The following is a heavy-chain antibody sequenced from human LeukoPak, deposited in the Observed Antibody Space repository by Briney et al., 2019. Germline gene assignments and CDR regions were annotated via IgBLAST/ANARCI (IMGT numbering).Heavy chain of an antibody. V-gene: IGHV4-34*01. Sequence: SETLSLTCAVYGGSFSGYYWSWIRQPPGKGLEWVGEINHSGSTNYNPSLKSRVTISVDTSKNQFSLKLSSVTAADTAVYYCARTGLRRLYFDYWGQGALVTVSS. D-gene: IGHD4-17*01. CDR3: ARTGLRRLYFDY. CDR1: GGSFSGYY. J-gene: IGHJ4*02. CDR2: INHSGST.